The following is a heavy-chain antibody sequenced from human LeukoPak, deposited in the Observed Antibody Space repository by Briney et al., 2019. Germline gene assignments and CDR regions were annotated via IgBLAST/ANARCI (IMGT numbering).Heavy chain of an antibody. CDR2: INHSGST. Sequence: SETLSLTCAVYGGSFSGYYWSWIRQPPGKGLEWIGEINHSGSTNYNPSLKSRVTISVDTSKSQFPLKLSSVTAADTAVYYCARGLRYYYYYYMDVWGKGTTVTVSS. V-gene: IGHV4-34*01. J-gene: IGHJ6*03. CDR1: GGSFSGYY. D-gene: IGHD4-17*01. CDR3: ARGLRYYYYYYMDV.